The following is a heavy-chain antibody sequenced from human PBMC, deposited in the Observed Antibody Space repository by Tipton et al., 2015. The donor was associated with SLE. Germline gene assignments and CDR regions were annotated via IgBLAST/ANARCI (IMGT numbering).Heavy chain of an antibody. D-gene: IGHD2-15*01. J-gene: IGHJ4*02. V-gene: IGHV3-23*01. CDR3: AKDQYCSGGSCFTGDY. CDR2: ISGSGGST. CDR1: GFTFSSYA. Sequence: SLRLSCAASGFTFSSYAMSWVRQAPGKGLEWVSAISGSGGSTYYADSVKGRFTISRDNSKNTLYLQMNSLRAEDTAVYYCAKDQYCSGGSCFTGDYWGQGTLVTVSS.